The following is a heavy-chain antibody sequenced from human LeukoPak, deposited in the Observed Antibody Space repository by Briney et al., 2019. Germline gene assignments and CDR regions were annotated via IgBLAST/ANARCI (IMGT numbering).Heavy chain of an antibody. CDR3: ANSGGYGSGTL. CDR1: GFTFSNYA. CDR2: VSGSGDRT. Sequence: GGSLRLSCAASGFTFSNYAMSWVRQAPGKGLEWISAVSGSGDRTYYAGSVKGRFTISRDNSKNIVYLRMNSLRAEDTAVYFCANSGGYGSGTLWGQGTLDTVSS. V-gene: IGHV3-23*01. J-gene: IGHJ4*02. D-gene: IGHD3-10*01.